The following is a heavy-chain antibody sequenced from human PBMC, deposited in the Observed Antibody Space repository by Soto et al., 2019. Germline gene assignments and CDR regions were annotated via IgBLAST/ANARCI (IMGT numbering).Heavy chain of an antibody. CDR3: VRGGSNYAS. CDR1: GFTFSDSW. D-gene: IGHD4-4*01. J-gene: IGHJ5*02. CDR2: IKPDESEK. Sequence: EVQLVESGGGLVQPGGSLRLSCTASGFTFSDSWMTWVRQAPGKGLEWVARIKPDESEKKYADSVKGRFSSSRDNAKNSMYLQMDSLRDEDTAVYYCVRGGSNYASWGQGTLVTVSS. V-gene: IGHV3-7*01.